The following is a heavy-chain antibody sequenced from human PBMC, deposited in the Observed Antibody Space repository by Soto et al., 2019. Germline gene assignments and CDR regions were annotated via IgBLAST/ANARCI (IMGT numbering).Heavy chain of an antibody. D-gene: IGHD6-19*01. Sequence: ASVKVSCKASGYTFTSYGISWVRQAPGQGLEWMGRVSGYNGNTNYAQRLQGRVTMTTDTSTSTAYMELRSLRSDDTAVYYCARETMAGRTGFDYWGQGTLVTVSS. CDR2: VSGYNGNT. CDR3: ARETMAGRTGFDY. V-gene: IGHV1-18*01. CDR1: GYTFTSYG. J-gene: IGHJ4*02.